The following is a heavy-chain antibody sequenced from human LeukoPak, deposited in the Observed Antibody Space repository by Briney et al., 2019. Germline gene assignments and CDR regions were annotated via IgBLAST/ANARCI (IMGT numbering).Heavy chain of an antibody. Sequence: GGSLRLSCAASGFTFSSYAMSWVRQAPGKGLEWVSAISGSGGSTYYADSVKGRFTISRDNSKNTLHLQMNSLRAEDTAVYYCAKGSEKGRGSRFDYWGQGTLVTVSS. J-gene: IGHJ4*02. V-gene: IGHV3-23*01. D-gene: IGHD3-16*01. CDR2: ISGSGGST. CDR1: GFTFSSYA. CDR3: AKGSEKGRGSRFDY.